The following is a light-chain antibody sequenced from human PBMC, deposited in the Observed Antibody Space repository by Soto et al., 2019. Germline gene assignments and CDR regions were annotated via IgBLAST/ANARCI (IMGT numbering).Light chain of an antibody. CDR2: AAS. V-gene: IGKV1-39*01. J-gene: IGKJ2*01. CDR1: QSISTY. CDR3: QQSFSTPYT. Sequence: DIQMTQSPSSLSASVGDRVTITCRPGQSISTYLNWYQQKPGTAPRLLIYAASNLQSGVPSTFSGSESGTKFTLPISSLQPEDYGTYYCQQSFSTPYTFGQGTKLDIK.